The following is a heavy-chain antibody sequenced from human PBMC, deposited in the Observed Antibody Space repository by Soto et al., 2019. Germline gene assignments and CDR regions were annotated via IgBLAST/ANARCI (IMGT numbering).Heavy chain of an antibody. Sequence: ASVKVSCKASGGTFSSYAISWVRQAPGQGLEWMGGIIPIFGTANYAQKFQGRVTITADESTSTAYMELSSLRSEDTAVYYCARQGRLYYDILTGYYSSGLLDYWGQGTLVTVSS. V-gene: IGHV1-69*13. CDR2: IIPIFGTA. D-gene: IGHD3-9*01. J-gene: IGHJ4*02. CDR3: ARQGRLYYDILTGYYSSGLLDY. CDR1: GGTFSSYA.